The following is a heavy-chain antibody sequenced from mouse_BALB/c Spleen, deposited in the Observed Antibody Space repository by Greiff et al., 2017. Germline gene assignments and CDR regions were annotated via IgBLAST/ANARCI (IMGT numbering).Heavy chain of an antibody. CDR3: ARSNWENAMDY. CDR2: ISYSGST. J-gene: IGHJ4*01. CDR1: GYSITSDYA. D-gene: IGHD4-1*01. V-gene: IGHV3-2*02. Sequence: EVKLMESGPGLVKPSQSLSLTCTVTGYSITSDYAWNWIRQFPGNKLEWMGYISYSGSTSYNPSLKSRISITRDTSKNQFFLQLNSVTTEDTATYYCARSNWENAMDYWGQGTSVTVSS.